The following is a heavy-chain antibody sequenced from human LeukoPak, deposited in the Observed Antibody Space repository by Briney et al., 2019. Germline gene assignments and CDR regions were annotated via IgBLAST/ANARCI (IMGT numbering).Heavy chain of an antibody. V-gene: IGHV3-7*01. Sequence: GGSLRLSCAASGFTFSSYWMSWVRQAPGKGLEWVANIKQDRSEKYYVDSVKGRFTISRDNAKNSLYLQMNSLRAEDTAVYYCARDPKDSSGWYYFDYWGQGTLVTVSS. CDR3: ARDPKDSSGWYYFDY. CDR1: GFTFSSYW. J-gene: IGHJ4*02. D-gene: IGHD6-19*01. CDR2: IKQDRSEK.